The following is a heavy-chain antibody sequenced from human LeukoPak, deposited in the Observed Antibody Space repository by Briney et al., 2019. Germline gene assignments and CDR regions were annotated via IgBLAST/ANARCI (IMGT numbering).Heavy chain of an antibody. CDR3: ARDHPVRGVMIPFDY. V-gene: IGHV3-74*01. D-gene: IGHD3-10*01. Sequence: GGSLRLSCAASGFTFTSYWMHWVRQTPGKGLVWVSRINSDGSSTRYADSVKGRFTISRDNAKNTLYLRMNSLRAEDTAVYFCARDHPVRGVMIPFDYWGQGTRVTVSS. CDR2: INSDGSST. CDR1: GFTFTSYW. J-gene: IGHJ4*02.